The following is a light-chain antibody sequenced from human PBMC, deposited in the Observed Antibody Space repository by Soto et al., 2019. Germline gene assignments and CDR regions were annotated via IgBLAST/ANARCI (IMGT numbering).Light chain of an antibody. Sequence: EIVLTQSPGTLSLSPGERDTLSCRASQSVNSAYVAWYQQNPGQAPRVLIYGASTRATGIPHRFSGSWSGTDFSLTISRLVPEDSAMYYCQLYGSSPTWAFGQGTKV. J-gene: IGKJ1*01. V-gene: IGKV3-20*01. CDR3: QLYGSSPTWA. CDR2: GAS. CDR1: QSVNSAY.